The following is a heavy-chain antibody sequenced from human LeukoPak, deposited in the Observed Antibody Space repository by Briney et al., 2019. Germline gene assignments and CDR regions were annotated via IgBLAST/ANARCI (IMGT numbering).Heavy chain of an antibody. CDR1: GFTFSSYA. CDR3: VNGESFYGDYGFDY. J-gene: IGHJ4*02. CDR2: IRSHNSDT. D-gene: IGHD4-17*01. V-gene: IGHV3-30*02. Sequence: QSGGSLRLSCAASGFTFSSYAMSWVRQAPGKGLEWLASIRSHNSDTYYADSLKGRFTISRDNSKNTLYLQMDNLSVDDTAVFYCVNGESFYGDYGFDYWGQGTLVTVSS.